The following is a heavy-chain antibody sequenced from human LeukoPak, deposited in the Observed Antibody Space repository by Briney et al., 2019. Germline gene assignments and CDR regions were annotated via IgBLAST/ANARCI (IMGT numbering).Heavy chain of an antibody. D-gene: IGHD1/OR15-1a*01. V-gene: IGHV4-4*02. CDR1: GASISSNIW. CDR3: ARGVNNWNIDVFDI. J-gene: IGHJ3*02. CDR2: INHSGST. Sequence: SGTLSLTCAVSGASISSNIWWSWVRQPPGKGLEWIGEINHSGSTNYNPSLKSRVTISVDTSKNQFSLKLSSVTAADTAVYFCARGVNNWNIDVFDIWGQGTMVTVSS.